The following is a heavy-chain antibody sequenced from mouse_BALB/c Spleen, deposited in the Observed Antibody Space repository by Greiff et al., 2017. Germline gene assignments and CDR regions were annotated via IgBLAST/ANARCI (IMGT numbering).Heavy chain of an antibody. CDR3: ARLNGIYAMDY. V-gene: IGHV1-14*01. J-gene: IGHJ4*01. CDR2: INPYNDGT. D-gene: IGHD2-1*01. CDR1: GYTFTSYV. Sequence: VQLQQPGPELVKPGASVKMSCKASGYTFTSYVMHWVKQKPGQGLEWIGYINPYNDGTKYNEKFKGKATLTSDKSSSTAYMELSSLTSEDSAVYYCARLNGIYAMDYWGQGTSVTVSS.